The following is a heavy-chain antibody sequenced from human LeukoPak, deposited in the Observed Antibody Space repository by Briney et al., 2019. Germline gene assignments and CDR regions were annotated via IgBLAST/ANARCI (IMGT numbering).Heavy chain of an antibody. D-gene: IGHD3-10*01. J-gene: IGHJ4*02. CDR3: AKKGGSWNLVYFDY. V-gene: IGHV4-4*09. Sequence: SETLSLTCTVSGDSISGSYWSWVRQPPGQGLEYIGYIYTSGTTNYNPSLKSRFTISVDTSRNQLFLKLTSVTAADTAVYFCAKKGGSWNLVYFDYWGQGAMVTVSS. CDR1: GDSISGSY. CDR2: IYTSGTT.